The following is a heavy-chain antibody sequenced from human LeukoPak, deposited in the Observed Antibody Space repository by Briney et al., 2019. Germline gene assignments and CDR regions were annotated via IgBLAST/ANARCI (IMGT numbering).Heavy chain of an antibody. CDR3: TRLRGYIGSFYYYYGMDV. D-gene: IGHD5-12*01. V-gene: IGHV3-53*04. CDR2: IYSAGST. CDR1: GFTVSSNN. Sequence: GGSLRLSCAASGFTVSSNNMNWVRQAPGKGLEWVSVIYSAGSTYYADSVKGRFTISRHNSKNTLYLQMNSLTAEDTAVYYCTRLRGYIGSFYYYYGMDVWGQGTTVTVSS. J-gene: IGHJ6*02.